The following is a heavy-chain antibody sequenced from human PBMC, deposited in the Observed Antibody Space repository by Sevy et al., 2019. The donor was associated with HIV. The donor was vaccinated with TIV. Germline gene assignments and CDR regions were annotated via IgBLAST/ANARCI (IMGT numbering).Heavy chain of an antibody. V-gene: IGHV4-61*01. CDR1: GGSVSSGTYY. D-gene: IGHD3-16*01. Sequence: SETLSLSCSVSGGSVSSGTYYWSWIRQPPGKGLEWIGHIYKTGSTNYKLSLQSRVTISVDTSTNQFSLRLRSVTVADTAVYYCARVPRGQLWYSGSLGGYYYHMDVWGKGTTFTVSS. J-gene: IGHJ6*03. CDR2: IYKTGST. CDR3: ARVPRGQLWYSGSLGGYYYHMDV.